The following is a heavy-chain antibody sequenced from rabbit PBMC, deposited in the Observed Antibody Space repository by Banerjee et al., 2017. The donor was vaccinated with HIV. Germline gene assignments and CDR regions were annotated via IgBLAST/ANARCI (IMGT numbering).Heavy chain of an antibody. J-gene: IGHJ4*01. CDR2: IYAGSSGNT. CDR1: GFSFSSSYS. CDR3: ARAAYIGYGWAMDYFNL. D-gene: IGHD6-1*01. Sequence: QSLEESGGDLVKPEGSLTLTCTASGFSFSSSYSMCWVRQAPGKGLEWIACIYAGSSGNTYYASWAKGRFTISKTSSTTVTLQMTSLTAADTATYFCARAAYIGYGWAMDYFNLWGPGTLVTVS. V-gene: IGHV1S40*01.